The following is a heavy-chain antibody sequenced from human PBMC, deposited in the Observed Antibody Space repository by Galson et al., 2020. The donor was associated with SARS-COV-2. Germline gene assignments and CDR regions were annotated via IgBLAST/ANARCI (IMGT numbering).Heavy chain of an antibody. CDR1: GFSLSTSGMC. D-gene: IGHD6-13*01. J-gene: IGHJ6*02. CDR2: IDWDDDK. V-gene: IGHV2-70*11. Sequence: ESGPTLVKPTQTLTLTCTFSGFSLSTSGMCVSWIRQPPGKALEWLARIDWDDDKYYSTSLKTRLTISKDTSKNQVVLTMTNMDPVDTATYYGGRCCGYSSGWFFGGGMDVWGQGTTVTVSS. CDR3: GRCCGYSSGWFFGGGMDV.